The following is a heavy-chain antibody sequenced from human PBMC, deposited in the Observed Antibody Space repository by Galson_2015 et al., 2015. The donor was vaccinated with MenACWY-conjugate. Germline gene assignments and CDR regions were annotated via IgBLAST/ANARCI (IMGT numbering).Heavy chain of an antibody. J-gene: IGHJ4*02. CDR3: ARDVSGYDASFDY. D-gene: IGHD5-12*01. Sequence: SLRLSCAASGFTFSSYWMSWVRQAPGKGLEWVAHIKYDEREKYYVDSVTGRFTISRDNARNSVILQMNSLRVVDTAVYYCARDVSGYDASFDYWGQGTLVTVSS. V-gene: IGHV3-7*05. CDR2: IKYDEREK. CDR1: GFTFSSYW.